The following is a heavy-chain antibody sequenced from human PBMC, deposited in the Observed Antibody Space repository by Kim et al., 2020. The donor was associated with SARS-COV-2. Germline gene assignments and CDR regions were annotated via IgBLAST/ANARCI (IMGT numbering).Heavy chain of an antibody. CDR3: ARDRGIVVVPAAISDY. D-gene: IGHD2-2*02. J-gene: IGHJ4*02. Sequence: SVKGRFTISRDNAKNSLYLQMNSLRAEDTAVYYCARDRGIVVVPAAISDYWGQGTLVTVSS. V-gene: IGHV3-11*05.